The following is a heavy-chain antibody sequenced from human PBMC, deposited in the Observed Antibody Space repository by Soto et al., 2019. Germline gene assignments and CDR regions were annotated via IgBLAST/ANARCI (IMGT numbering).Heavy chain of an antibody. CDR1: GFTFTIHS. J-gene: IGHJ4*02. D-gene: IGHD1-26*01. CDR3: ARQVTVGAPLDF. Sequence: QVLLVQSGAEVEKPGASVKVSCEASGFTFTIHSMHWVRQAPGQRLEWMGWINTGNGDTKYSQKFQGRVTITRDTSASTTYMELSSLRSEDTAIYYCARQVTVGAPLDFWGQGTLVTVSS. V-gene: IGHV1-3*04. CDR2: INTGNGDT.